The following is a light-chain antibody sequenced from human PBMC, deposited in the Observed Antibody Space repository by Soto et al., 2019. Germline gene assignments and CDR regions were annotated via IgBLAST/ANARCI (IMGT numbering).Light chain of an antibody. V-gene: IGLV9-49*01. Sequence: QSVLTQPPSASASLGASVTLTCTLSSGYRSYKVDWYQQRPGKGPRFVMRVGSGGIVGSKGDGIPDRFSVLGSGLNRYLTIKNIQEEDESDYHCGADHGSGSNFVVVFGGGTQLTVL. CDR3: GADHGSGSNFVVV. J-gene: IGLJ2*01. CDR2: VGSGGIVG. CDR1: SGYRSYK.